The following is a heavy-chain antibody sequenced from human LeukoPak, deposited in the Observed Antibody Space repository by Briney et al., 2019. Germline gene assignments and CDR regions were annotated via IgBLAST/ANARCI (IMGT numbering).Heavy chain of an antibody. D-gene: IGHD6-13*01. CDR1: GFTFGDYA. CDR3: TRGISSSWYPRWFDP. CDR2: IRSKAYGGTT. V-gene: IGHV3-49*03. Sequence: QTGGSLRLSCTASGFTFGDYAMSWFRQAPRKGLEWVGFIRSKAYGGTTEYAASVKGRFTISRDDSKSIAYLQMNSLKTEDTAVYYCTRGISSSWYPRWFDPWGQGTLVTVSS. J-gene: IGHJ5*02.